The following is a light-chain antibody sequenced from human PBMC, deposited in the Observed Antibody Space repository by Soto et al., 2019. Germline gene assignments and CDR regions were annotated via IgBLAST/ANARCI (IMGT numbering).Light chain of an antibody. CDR1: SSDIGDYNS. CDR3: SSYAGSSNV. CDR2: EVS. V-gene: IGLV2-14*01. J-gene: IGLJ1*01. Sequence: QSALTQPASVSGSPGQSITISFTGTSSDIGDYNSVSWYQQYPGKAPKLMIYEVSNRPSGVSNRFSGSKSGNTASLTISGLQAEDEADYYCSSYAGSSNVFGTGTKVTVL.